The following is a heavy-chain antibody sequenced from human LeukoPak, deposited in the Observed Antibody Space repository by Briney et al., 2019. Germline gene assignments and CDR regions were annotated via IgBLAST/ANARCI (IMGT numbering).Heavy chain of an antibody. Sequence: SVKVSCKASGGTFSSYAISWARQAPGQGLEWMGGIIPIFGTANYAQKFQGRVTITADESTSAAYMELSSLRSEDTAVYYCARTGYSSGWYSWWGQGTLVTVSS. D-gene: IGHD6-19*01. V-gene: IGHV1-69*01. CDR1: GGTFSSYA. CDR2: IIPIFGTA. J-gene: IGHJ4*02. CDR3: ARTGYSSGWYSW.